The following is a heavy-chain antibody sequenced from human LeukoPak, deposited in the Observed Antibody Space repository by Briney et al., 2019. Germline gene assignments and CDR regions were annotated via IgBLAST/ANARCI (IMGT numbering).Heavy chain of an antibody. V-gene: IGHV3-23*01. D-gene: IGHD6-6*01. CDR2: ISGSGDSK. CDR3: AKEVGIAARLFDY. J-gene: IGHJ4*02. Sequence: GGSLRLSCAASGLTFSSYAMSGVRQAPGQGLEWVSAISGSGDSKYYADPVNGRFTISRDNSKNSLYLQMNSLRAEDTAVYYCAKEVGIAARLFDYWGQGTLVTVSS. CDR1: GLTFSSYA.